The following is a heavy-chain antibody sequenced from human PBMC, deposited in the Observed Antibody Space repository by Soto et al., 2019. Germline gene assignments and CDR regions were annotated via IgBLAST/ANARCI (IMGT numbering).Heavy chain of an antibody. CDR3: ARLEVVTALFDY. CDR2: ISSSGSTI. V-gene: IGHV3-11*01. CDR1: GFTFSDYY. D-gene: IGHD2-21*02. Sequence: GGSLRLSCAASGFTFSDYYMSWIRQAPGKGLEWVSYISSSGSTIYHADSVKGRFTISRDNAKNSLYLQMNSLRAEDTAVYYCARLEVVTALFDYWGQGTLVTVSS. J-gene: IGHJ4*02.